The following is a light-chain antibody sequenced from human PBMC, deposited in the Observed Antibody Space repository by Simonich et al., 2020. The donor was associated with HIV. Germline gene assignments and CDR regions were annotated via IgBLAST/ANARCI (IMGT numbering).Light chain of an antibody. Sequence: EIVLTQSPATLSLSPGERATLSCRASQSVSSYLACYQQKPGQAPRLLIYDASNRATGIPARFSGSGSGTDFTLTISSLEPEDFAVYYCQQRSNYPITFGQGTRLEIK. CDR2: DAS. CDR1: QSVSSY. V-gene: IGKV3-11*01. CDR3: QQRSNYPIT. J-gene: IGKJ5*01.